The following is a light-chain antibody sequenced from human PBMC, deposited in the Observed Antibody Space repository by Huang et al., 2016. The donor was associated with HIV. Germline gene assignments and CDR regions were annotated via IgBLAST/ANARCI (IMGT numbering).Light chain of an antibody. CDR2: TAS. CDR3: QQSFSVPRT. V-gene: IGKV1-39*01. Sequence: DIQMTQSPPSLSASVGDRVTFTCRANQNITKSLTWYQQKPGKAPKLLNYTASTLESGGPTRLSGSGSGSGFTLNIVNLQPEDFATYYCQQSFSVPRTFG. J-gene: IGKJ1*01. CDR1: QNITKS.